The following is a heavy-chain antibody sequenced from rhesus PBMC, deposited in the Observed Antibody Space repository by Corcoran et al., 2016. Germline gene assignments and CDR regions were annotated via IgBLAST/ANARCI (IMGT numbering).Heavy chain of an antibody. J-gene: IGHJ6*01. CDR2: IRGGSDTT. CDR1: GGSVSSSDW. Sequence: QVQLQESGPGLLKPSETLSLTRAVSGGSVSSSDWWSWIRQPPGKGLAWIGYIRGGSDTTHNNPSLTSRVTISKDMSKNPFSLKLSSVTAADTAVYYCAREGFRSRSQSYGLESWGQGVVVIVSS. V-gene: IGHV4S19*01. D-gene: IGHD6-19*01. CDR3: AREGFRSRSQSYGLES.